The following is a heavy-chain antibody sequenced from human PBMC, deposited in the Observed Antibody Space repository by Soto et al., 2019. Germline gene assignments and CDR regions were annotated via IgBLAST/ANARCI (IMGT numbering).Heavy chain of an antibody. V-gene: IGHV4-34*01. CDR1: GGSFSGYY. Sequence: TSETLSLTCAVYGGSFSGYYWSWIRQPPGKGLEWIGEINHSGSTNYNPSLKSRVTISVDTSKNQFSLKLSSVTAADTAVYYCARLAWGSGYIVGYTWFDPWGQGTLVTVSS. CDR3: ARLAWGSGYIVGYTWFDP. D-gene: IGHD3-3*01. CDR2: INHSGST. J-gene: IGHJ5*02.